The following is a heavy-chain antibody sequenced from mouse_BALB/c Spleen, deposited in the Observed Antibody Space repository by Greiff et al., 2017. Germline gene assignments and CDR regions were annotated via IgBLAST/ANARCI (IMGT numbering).Heavy chain of an antibody. CDR3: ARHSYDGYFYYFDY. Sequence: EVKLVESGGGLVKPGGSLKLSCAASGFAFSSYDMSWVRQTPEKRLEWVAYISSGGGSTYYPDTVKGRFTISRDNAKNTLYLQMSSLKSEDTAMYYCARHSYDGYFYYFDYWGQGTTLTVSS. V-gene: IGHV5-12-1*01. CDR1: GFAFSSYD. J-gene: IGHJ2*01. CDR2: ISSGGGST. D-gene: IGHD2-3*01.